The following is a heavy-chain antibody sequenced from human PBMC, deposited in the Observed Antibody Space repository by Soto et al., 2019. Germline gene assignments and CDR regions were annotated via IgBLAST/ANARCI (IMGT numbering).Heavy chain of an antibody. D-gene: IGHD6-25*01. V-gene: IGHV1-8*02. CDR1: GYTFTTCD. J-gene: IGHJ4*02. CDR3: VRRKERSGPHYFDA. CDR2: MNPSTGKT. Sequence: ASVKVSCKASGYTFTTCDIHWVRQAPGRGLEWMGWMNPSTGKTGNAQRFQGRVTMTRDTFTSTAYMEVSSLRSEDTGVYYCVRRKERSGPHYFDAWGQGTLVTVSS.